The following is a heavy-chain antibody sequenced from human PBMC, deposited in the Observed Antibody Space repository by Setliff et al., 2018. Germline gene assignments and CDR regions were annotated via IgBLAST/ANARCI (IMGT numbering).Heavy chain of an antibody. Sequence: SETLSLTCTVSGGSIVSKSFYWGWMRQPPGKGPEWIGSFYYNTGATYYTPSLEGRGTISVDTSKNQFSLQLSSVTAADTAFYYCARHPDGRIVPFDVWGKGTTVTVSS. D-gene: IGHD1-26*01. V-gene: IGHV4-39*01. CDR3: ARHPDGRIVPFDV. CDR2: FYYNTGAT. J-gene: IGHJ6*04. CDR1: GGSIVSKSFY.